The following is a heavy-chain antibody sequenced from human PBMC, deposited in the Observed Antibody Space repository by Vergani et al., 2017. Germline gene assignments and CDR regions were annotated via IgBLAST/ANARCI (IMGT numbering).Heavy chain of an antibody. CDR3: ARGLWDCTHIRCSPPSY. Sequence: QVQLVESGGGVVQPGRSLRLSCAASGFSFSSFGFHWVRQAPGKGLEGVAFIHYDGSHEYYIDSVKGRFTISRDNSKNTLLLQMNRLRAEDTAMYFCARGLWDCTHIRCSPPSYWGQGSQVTVSS. CDR1: GFSFSSFG. CDR2: IHYDGSHE. J-gene: IGHJ4*02. V-gene: IGHV3-33*01. D-gene: IGHD2-8*01.